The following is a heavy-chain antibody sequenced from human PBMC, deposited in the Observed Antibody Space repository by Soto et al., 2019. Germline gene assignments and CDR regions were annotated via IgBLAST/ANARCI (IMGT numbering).Heavy chain of an antibody. J-gene: IGHJ4*02. V-gene: IGHV1-69*13. D-gene: IGHD6-6*01. CDR3: AVRKQLVLSSFDY. CDR2: IIPIFGTA. Sequence: GASVKVSCKASGGTFSSYAISWVRQAPGQGLEWMGGIIPIFGTANYAQKFQGRVTITADESTSTAYMELSSLRSEDTAVYYCAVRKQLVLSSFDYWGQGTLVTVSS. CDR1: GGTFSSYA.